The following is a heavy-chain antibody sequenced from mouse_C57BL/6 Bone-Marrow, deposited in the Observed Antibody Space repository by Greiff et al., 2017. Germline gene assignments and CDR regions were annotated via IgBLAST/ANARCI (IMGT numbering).Heavy chain of an antibody. J-gene: IGHJ3*01. Sequence: EVMLVESGEGLVKPGGSLKLSCAASGFTFRSYAMSWVRQTPEKRLEWVAYISSGGDYIYYADTVKGRFPSSRDNARNTLYLQMSSLKSEDTAMYYCTRGDDYAWFAYWGQGTLVTVSA. V-gene: IGHV5-9-1*02. D-gene: IGHD2-4*01. CDR1: GFTFRSYA. CDR3: TRGDDYAWFAY. CDR2: ISSGGDYI.